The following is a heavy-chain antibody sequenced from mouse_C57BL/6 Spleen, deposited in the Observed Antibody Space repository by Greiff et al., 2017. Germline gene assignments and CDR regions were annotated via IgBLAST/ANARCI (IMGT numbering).Heavy chain of an antibody. CDR2: IYPRSGNT. V-gene: IGHV1-81*01. CDR3: AILYYYGSSYYFDY. CDR1: GYTFTSYG. Sequence: QVQLKQSGAELARPGASVKLSCKASGYTFTSYGISWVKQRTGQGLEWIGEIYPRSGNTNYNEKFKGKATLTADTSSSPASMELSSLTSADSAVYFCAILYYYGSSYYFDYWGQGTTLTVSS. D-gene: IGHD1-1*01. J-gene: IGHJ2*01.